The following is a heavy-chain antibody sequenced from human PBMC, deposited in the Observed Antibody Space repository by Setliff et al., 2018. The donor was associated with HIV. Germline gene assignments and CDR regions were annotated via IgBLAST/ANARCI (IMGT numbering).Heavy chain of an antibody. V-gene: IGHV4-59*01. CDR2: VFYTGSA. CDR1: GDSFSNYY. CDR3: ARGPSGGGFYYMDV. Sequence: SETLSLTCTVSGDSFSNYYWSWIRQPPGKGLEWIGYVFYTGSATYNPSLKSRVSISVDRSTNRFSLMLHSVTAADTAVYYCARGPSGGGFYYMDVWGKGTTVTVSS. J-gene: IGHJ6*03. D-gene: IGHD2-15*01.